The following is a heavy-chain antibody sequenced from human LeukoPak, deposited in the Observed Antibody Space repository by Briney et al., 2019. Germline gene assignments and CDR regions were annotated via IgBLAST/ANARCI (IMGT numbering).Heavy chain of an antibody. Sequence: KASETLSLTCTVSGGSISSGGYYWSWIRQHPGTGLEWIGYIYYSGSTYYNPSLKSRVTISVDTSKNQFSLKLSSVTAADTAVYYCASVRAYYYDSSGYRFDYWGQGTLVTVSS. J-gene: IGHJ4*02. CDR2: IYYSGST. CDR3: ASVRAYYYDSSGYRFDY. CDR1: GGSISSGGYY. D-gene: IGHD3-22*01. V-gene: IGHV4-31*03.